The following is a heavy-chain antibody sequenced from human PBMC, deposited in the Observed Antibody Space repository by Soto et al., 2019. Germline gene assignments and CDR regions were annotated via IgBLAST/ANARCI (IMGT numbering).Heavy chain of an antibody. Sequence: QVQLVQSGAEVKKPGSSVKVSCKASGGTFSSYAISWVRQAPGQGLQWMGGIIPIFGTANYAQKFQGIVTITADESTSTAYMALSSLRSEDTAVYYCARGGYGGNSDAFDIWGQGTMVTVSS. CDR1: GGTFSSYA. CDR3: ARGGYGGNSDAFDI. J-gene: IGHJ3*02. D-gene: IGHD2-21*02. CDR2: IIPIFGTA. V-gene: IGHV1-69*12.